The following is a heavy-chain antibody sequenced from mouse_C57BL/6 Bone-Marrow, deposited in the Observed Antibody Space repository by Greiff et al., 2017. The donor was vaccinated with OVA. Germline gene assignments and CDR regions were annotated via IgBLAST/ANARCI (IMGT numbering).Heavy chain of an antibody. CDR1: GYAFTNYL. CDR2: INPGSGGT. D-gene: IGHD4-1*01. CDR3: ARSWVFDY. J-gene: IGHJ2*01. Sequence: VQLQQSGAELVRPGTSVKVSCKASGYAFTNYLIEWVKQRPGQGLEWIGVINPGSGGTNYNEKFKGKATLTADKSSSTAYMQRSSLTSEDSAVYFCARSWVFDYWGQGTTLTVSS. V-gene: IGHV1-54*01.